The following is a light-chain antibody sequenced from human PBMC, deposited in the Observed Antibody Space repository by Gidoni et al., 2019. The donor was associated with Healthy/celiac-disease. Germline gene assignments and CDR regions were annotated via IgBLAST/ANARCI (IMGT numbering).Light chain of an antibody. CDR2: EVA. V-gene: IGKV2D-29*01. Sequence: DIVITQTPLSLSVPPGQQASISYKSSHSLLHSDGKTYLYWYLPKAGQPPQLLSSEVANRFSGVADRFSGSGSGTDFILKISRVSAGDVGVYYCMQSIQPPFGQGTKLEIK. CDR1: HSLLHSDGKTY. J-gene: IGKJ2*01. CDR3: MQSIQPP.